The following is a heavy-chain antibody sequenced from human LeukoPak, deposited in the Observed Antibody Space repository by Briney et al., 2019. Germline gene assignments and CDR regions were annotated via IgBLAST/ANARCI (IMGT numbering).Heavy chain of an antibody. D-gene: IGHD5-12*01. V-gene: IGHV3-74*01. CDR3: ARDRGYTQDY. CDR1: GFTFSTYW. J-gene: IGHJ4*02. Sequence: PGGSLRLSCAASGFTFSTYWMHWVRQAPGKGLVWVSHIKSGGYSTTYADSVKGRFTISRDNAKNTLYLQMNSLRAEDTAVYYCARDRGYTQDYWGQGTLVTVAS. CDR2: IKSGGYST.